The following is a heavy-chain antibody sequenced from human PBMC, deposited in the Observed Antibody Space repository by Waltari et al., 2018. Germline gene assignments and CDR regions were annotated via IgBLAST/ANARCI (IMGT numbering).Heavy chain of an antibody. CDR2: IRSKAYGGSV. J-gene: IGHJ4*02. Sequence: EVQLVESGGGLVQPGRSLRLPCTGSGFTFAAYAVSWFRQAPGKGLEWVGFIRSKAYGGSVEYAASVKGRFSISRDDSKSVAHLQLTGLKTEDTAMYYCSRTRGYNDGLGVDYWGQGTLVTVSS. CDR1: GFTFAAYA. D-gene: IGHD5-18*01. CDR3: SRTRGYNDGLGVDY. V-gene: IGHV3-49*03.